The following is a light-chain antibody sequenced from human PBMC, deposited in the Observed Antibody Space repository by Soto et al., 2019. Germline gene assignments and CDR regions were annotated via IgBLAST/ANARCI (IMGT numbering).Light chain of an antibody. Sequence: EIVLTHSPATLSLSPGERATLSCTASQSVSSNLAWYQQKPGQAPSLLIYGAFTRATGIPARFSGSRSGPEFTLTINSLQSEDFAIYYCQPYNNWPLTFGRGTKVDIK. CDR2: GAF. CDR1: QSVSSN. J-gene: IGKJ4*01. V-gene: IGKV3-15*01. CDR3: QPYNNWPLT.